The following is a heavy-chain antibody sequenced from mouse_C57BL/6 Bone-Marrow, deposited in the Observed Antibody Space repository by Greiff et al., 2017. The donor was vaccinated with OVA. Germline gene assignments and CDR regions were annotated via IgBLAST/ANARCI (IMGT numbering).Heavy chain of an antibody. J-gene: IGHJ1*03. V-gene: IGHV1-39*01. CDR2: INPNYGTT. D-gene: IGHD1-1*01. Sequence: VQLKQSGPELVKPGASVKISCKASGYSFTDYNMNWVKQSNGKSLEWIGVINPNYGTTSYNQKFKGKATLTVDQSSSTAYMQLNSLTSEDSAVYSCAYCDGSSYRDFDVWGTGTTVTVSS. CDR3: AYCDGSSYRDFDV. CDR1: GYSFTDYN.